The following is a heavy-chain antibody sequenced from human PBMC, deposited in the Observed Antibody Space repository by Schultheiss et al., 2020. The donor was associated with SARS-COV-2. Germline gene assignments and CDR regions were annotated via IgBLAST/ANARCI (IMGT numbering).Heavy chain of an antibody. CDR1: GYTLTELS. D-gene: IGHD6-13*01. J-gene: IGHJ5*02. CDR2: FDPEDGET. V-gene: IGHV1-24*01. Sequence: GESLKISCKVSGYTLTELSMHWVRQAPGKGLEWMGGFDPEDGETIYAQKFQGRVTMTEDTSTDTAYMELSSLRSEDTAVYYCAKGGFAAAGLAFYWFDPWGQGTLVTVSS. CDR3: AKGGFAAAGLAFYWFDP.